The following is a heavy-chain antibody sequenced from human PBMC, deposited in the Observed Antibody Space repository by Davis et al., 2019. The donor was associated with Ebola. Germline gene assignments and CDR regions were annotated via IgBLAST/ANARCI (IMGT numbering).Heavy chain of an antibody. Sequence: PGGSLRLSCAASGFTFTNYATSWVRQAPGMGLEWVSAITTSGRTTGYADSVKGRFTIARDNSKNTVYLQMNSLRAEDTAVYYCATRGDNRQFDYWGQGTLVTVSS. CDR2: ITTSGRTT. D-gene: IGHD2-21*02. V-gene: IGHV3-23*01. J-gene: IGHJ4*02. CDR3: ATRGDNRQFDY. CDR1: GFTFTNYA.